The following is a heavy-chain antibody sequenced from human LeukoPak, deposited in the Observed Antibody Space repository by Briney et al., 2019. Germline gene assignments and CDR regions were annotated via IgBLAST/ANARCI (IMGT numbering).Heavy chain of an antibody. D-gene: IGHD4-17*01. J-gene: IGHJ3*02. CDR2: ISAYNGNT. V-gene: IGHV1-18*01. CDR1: GYTFTSYG. Sequence: ASVKVSCKASGYTFTSYGISWVRQAPGQGLEWMGWISAYNGNTNYAQKLQGRVTMTTDTSTSAAYMELRSLRSDDTAVYYCARLDDYGDSFDAFDIWGQGTMVTVSS. CDR3: ARLDDYGDSFDAFDI.